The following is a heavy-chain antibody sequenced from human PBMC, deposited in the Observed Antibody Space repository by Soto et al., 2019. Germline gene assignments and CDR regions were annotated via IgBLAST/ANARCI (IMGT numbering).Heavy chain of an antibody. D-gene: IGHD3-16*02. CDR1: GFTFSSYA. Sequence: EVQLLESGGGLVQPGGSLRLSCAASGFTFSSYAMSWVRQAPGKGLEWVSAISGSGGSTYYADSVKGRFTISRDNSKNTLYLQMNSLGAEDRAVYYCAKDLNMITLGGVIGNFDYGGQGPLVTVSS. V-gene: IGHV3-23*01. J-gene: IGHJ4*02. CDR2: ISGSGGST. CDR3: AKDLNMITLGGVIGNFDY.